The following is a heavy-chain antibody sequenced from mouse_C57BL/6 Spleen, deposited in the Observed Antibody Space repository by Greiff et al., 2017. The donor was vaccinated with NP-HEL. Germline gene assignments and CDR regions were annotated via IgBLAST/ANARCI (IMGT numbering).Heavy chain of an antibody. J-gene: IGHJ3*01. Sequence: VKLQQSGAELVRPGTSVKMSCKASGYTFTNYWIGWAKQRPGHGLEWIGDIYPGGGYTNYNEKFKGKATLTADKSSSTAYMPFSSLTSEDYAIYYCAKGTAQALFAYWGQGTLVTVSA. CDR1: GYTFTNYW. CDR3: AKGTAQALFAY. V-gene: IGHV1-63*01. D-gene: IGHD3-2*02. CDR2: IYPGGGYT.